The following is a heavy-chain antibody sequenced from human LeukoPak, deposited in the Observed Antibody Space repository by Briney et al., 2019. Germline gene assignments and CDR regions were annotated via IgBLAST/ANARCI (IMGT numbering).Heavy chain of an antibody. CDR2: IYHTGST. Sequence: SETLSLTCAVPGYSISSGYYWGWIRQPPGKGLEWIGDIYHTGSTYYNPSLKSRVTVSVDTSKNQFSLKLTSVTAADTAVYFCARNYYGSGSSSDYWGQGTLVTVSS. V-gene: IGHV4-38-2*01. J-gene: IGHJ4*02. CDR3: ARNYYGSGSSSDY. CDR1: GYSISSGYY. D-gene: IGHD3-10*01.